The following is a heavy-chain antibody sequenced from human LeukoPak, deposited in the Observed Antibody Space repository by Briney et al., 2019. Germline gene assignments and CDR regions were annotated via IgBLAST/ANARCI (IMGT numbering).Heavy chain of an antibody. J-gene: IGHJ4*02. D-gene: IGHD3-22*01. CDR1: GGSISSSNYY. Sequence: SETLSLTCTVSGGSISSSNYYWGWIRQPPGKGLEWIGEINHSGSTNYNPSLKSRVTISVDTSKNQFSLKLSSVTAADTAVYYCARDLMFDSSGFYYLGYWGQGTLVTVSS. CDR2: INHSGST. CDR3: ARDLMFDSSGFYYLGY. V-gene: IGHV4-39*07.